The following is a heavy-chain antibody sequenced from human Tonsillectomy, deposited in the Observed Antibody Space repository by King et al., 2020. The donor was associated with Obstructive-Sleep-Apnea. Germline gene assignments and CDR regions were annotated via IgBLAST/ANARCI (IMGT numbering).Heavy chain of an antibody. CDR3: AKPSCSGSWYDY. V-gene: IGHV3-30*18. J-gene: IGHJ4*02. D-gene: IGHD6-13*01. CDR2: ISYDGISQ. Sequence: GQLVQSGGGVVQPGRSLRLSCAASGFTFSSYGMHWVRQAPGKGLEWVAVISYDGISQYYADSVKGRFTISRDNSKNTLYLQMNSLRAEDTAVYYCAKPSCSGSWYDYWGQGILVSVSS. CDR1: GFTFSSYG.